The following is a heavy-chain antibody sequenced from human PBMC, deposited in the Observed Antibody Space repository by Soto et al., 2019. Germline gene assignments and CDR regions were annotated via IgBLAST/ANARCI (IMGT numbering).Heavy chain of an antibody. J-gene: IGHJ5*02. CDR1: GGTFSSYA. Sequence: QVQLVQSGAEVKRPGSSVKVSCKASGGTFSSYAISWVRQAPGQGLEWMGVNIPIFGTANYAPKFQDRVTVTADESTSTFYMELRSLRSDDTAVYYWASPSTVTTKGWCDPLGQGTLVTVSS. D-gene: IGHD4-17*01. CDR3: ASPSTVTTKGWCDP. CDR2: NIPIFGTA. V-gene: IGHV1-69*01.